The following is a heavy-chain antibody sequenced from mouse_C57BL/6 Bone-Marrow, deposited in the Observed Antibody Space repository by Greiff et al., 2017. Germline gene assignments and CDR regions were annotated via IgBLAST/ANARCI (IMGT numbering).Heavy chain of an antibody. J-gene: IGHJ3*01. V-gene: IGHV7-3*01. CDR2: IRNKANGYTT. CDR1: GFTFTDYY. Sequence: EVKVVESGGGLVQPGGSLSLSCAASGFTFTDYYMSWVRQPPGKALEWLGFIRNKANGYTTEYSASVKGLFTISRDNSQSILYLQMNALRAEDSATYYCASYGERQLGLAYWGQGTLVTVSA. CDR3: ASYGERQLGLAY. D-gene: IGHD3-2*01.